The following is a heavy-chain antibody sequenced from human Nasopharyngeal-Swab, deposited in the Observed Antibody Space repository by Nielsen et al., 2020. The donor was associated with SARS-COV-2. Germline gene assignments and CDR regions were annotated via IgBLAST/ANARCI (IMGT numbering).Heavy chain of an antibody. CDR1: GFTFSTYA. CDR2: ISGSGGSA. CDR3: AKDGRYYASGSHPFDY. V-gene: IGHV3-23*01. D-gene: IGHD3-10*01. J-gene: IGHJ4*02. Sequence: GESLKISCVASGFTFSTYAMSWVRKAPGKGLDWVSAISGSGGSAYYADSMKGRFTISRDNSKNTVYLQMNTLRAEDTAVYYCAKDGRYYASGSHPFDYWGQGTLVTVSS.